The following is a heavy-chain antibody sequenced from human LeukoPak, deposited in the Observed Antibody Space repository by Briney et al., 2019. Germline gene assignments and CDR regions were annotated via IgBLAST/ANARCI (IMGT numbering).Heavy chain of an antibody. D-gene: IGHD3-16*01. CDR3: AREGGIKDY. V-gene: IGHV4-39*02. J-gene: IGHJ4*02. CDR1: GGSISSGRYY. CDR2: IHYSGST. Sequence: PSETLSLTCTLTGGSISSGRYYWGWIRQPPGKGLEWIGNIHYSGSTYYTPSLKSRVTISVDTSKNQFSLKLSSVTAADTAVYYCAREGGIKDYWGQGTLVTVSS.